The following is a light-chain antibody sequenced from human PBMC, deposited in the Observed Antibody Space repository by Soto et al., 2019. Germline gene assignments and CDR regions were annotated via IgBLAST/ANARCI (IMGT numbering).Light chain of an antibody. V-gene: IGLV1-44*01. CDR3: AAWDDSLNAHYV. J-gene: IGLJ1*01. Sequence: QSVLTQPPSASGTPGQRVTISCSGSSSNIGSNTVNWYQQLPGTAPKLLIYSDNQRPSGVPDRFSGSKSGTSASPAISGLQSEDEAEYYCAAWDDSLNAHYVFGTGTKVTVL. CDR1: SSNIGSNT. CDR2: SDN.